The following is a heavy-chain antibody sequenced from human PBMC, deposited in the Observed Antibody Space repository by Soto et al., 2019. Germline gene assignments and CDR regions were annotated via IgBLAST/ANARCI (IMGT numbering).Heavy chain of an antibody. Sequence: ASLKVSCKASGGTFSSYAISWVRQAPGQRLEWMGWINAGNGNTKYSQKFQGRVTITRDTSASTAYMELSSLRSEETAVYYCARDPGYRYGYNWGQGPLVTVS. CDR1: GGTFSSYA. V-gene: IGHV1-3*01. CDR2: INAGNGNT. CDR3: ARDPGYRYGYN. D-gene: IGHD5-18*01. J-gene: IGHJ4*02.